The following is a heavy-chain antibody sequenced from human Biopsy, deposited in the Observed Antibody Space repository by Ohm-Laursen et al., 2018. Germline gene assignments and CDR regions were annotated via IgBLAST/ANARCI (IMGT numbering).Heavy chain of an antibody. V-gene: IGHV4-4*07. CDR2: IYSSGST. CDR3: ARWTPEYDSSRYYLDAFDI. CDR1: GGSFTGHY. J-gene: IGHJ3*02. Sequence: GTLSLTCPVSGGSFTGHYWNWIRQPAGKGLEWIGRIYSSGSTNYNPSLKSRVTLSMDTSKRQFSLKLSFVTAADTAVYYCARWTPEYDSSRYYLDAFDIWGQGTKVTVSS. D-gene: IGHD3-22*01.